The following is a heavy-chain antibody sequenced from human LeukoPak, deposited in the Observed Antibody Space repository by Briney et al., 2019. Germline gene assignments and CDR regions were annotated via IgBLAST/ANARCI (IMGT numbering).Heavy chain of an antibody. V-gene: IGHV4-59*01. CDR1: GGSISSYY. D-gene: IGHD6-19*01. J-gene: IGHJ6*03. Sequence: SETLSLTCTVSGGSISSYYWSWIRQPPGKGLEWIGYIYYSGSTNYNPSLKSRVTVSVDTSKNQFSLKLSSVTAADTAVYYCAGGGYSSGWYTDYYYYMDVWGKGTTVTVSS. CDR3: AGGGYSSGWYTDYYYYMDV. CDR2: IYYSGST.